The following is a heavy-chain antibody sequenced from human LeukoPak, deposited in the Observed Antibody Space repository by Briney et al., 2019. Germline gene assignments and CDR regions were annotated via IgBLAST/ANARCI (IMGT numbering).Heavy chain of an antibody. CDR1: GYTFTSYY. Sequence: GASVKVSCKASGYTFTSYYMNWVRQAPGQGLEWMGIINPSGVTTNYAQKFQGRVTMTRDTSTSTVYMELSSLRSEDTAPYYCAKSVAIYFYYGLDVWGQGTTVTVSS. J-gene: IGHJ6*02. CDR2: INPSGVTT. CDR3: AKSVAIYFYYGLDV. D-gene: IGHD3-3*01. V-gene: IGHV1-46*01.